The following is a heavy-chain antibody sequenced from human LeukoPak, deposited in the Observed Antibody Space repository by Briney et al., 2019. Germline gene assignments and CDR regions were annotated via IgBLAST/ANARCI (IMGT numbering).Heavy chain of an antibody. CDR3: AREGVTKYYFDY. D-gene: IGHD4-11*01. V-gene: IGHV4-31*03. Sequence: SQTLSLTCTVSGGSISSGDYYWSWIRQHPGKGLEWIGYIYYSGSTDYNPSLKSRVTISVDTSKNQFSLKLSSVTAADTAVYYCAREGVTKYYFDYWGQGTLVTVSS. CDR2: IYYSGST. CDR1: GGSISSGDYY. J-gene: IGHJ4*02.